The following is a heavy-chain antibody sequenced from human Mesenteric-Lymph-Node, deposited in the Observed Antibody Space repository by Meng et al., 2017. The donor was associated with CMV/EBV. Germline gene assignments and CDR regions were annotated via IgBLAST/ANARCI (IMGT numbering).Heavy chain of an antibody. CDR3: AKEGEDFVVVIPGAGAGGTLFDS. CDR2: ISYDGGYQ. D-gene: IGHD2-2*01. V-gene: IGHV3-30*18. Sequence: GMDWVRQAPGKGLEWVAVISYDGGYQYYADSVKGRFTISRDNSKNTVYLHMNSLRPEDTGLYYCAKEGEDFVVVIPGAGAGGTLFDSWGQGTLVTVSS. CDR1: G. J-gene: IGHJ4*02.